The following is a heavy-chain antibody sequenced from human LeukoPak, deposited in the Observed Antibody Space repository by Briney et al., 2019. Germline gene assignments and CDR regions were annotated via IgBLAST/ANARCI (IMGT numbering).Heavy chain of an antibody. D-gene: IGHD2-2*02. CDR3: AKLPNPRGFSSTSCYTDDY. J-gene: IGHJ4*02. CDR1: GFTFDDYA. CDR2: ISWNSGSI. Sequence: PGRSLRLSCAASGFTFDDYAMHWVRQAPGKGLEWVSGISWNSGSIGYADSVKGRFTISRDNAKNSLYLQMNSLRAEDTALYYCAKLPNPRGFSSTSCYTDDYWGQGTLVTVSS. V-gene: IGHV3-9*01.